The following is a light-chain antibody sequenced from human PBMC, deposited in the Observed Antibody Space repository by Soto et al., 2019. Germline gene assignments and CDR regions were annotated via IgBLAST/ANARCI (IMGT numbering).Light chain of an antibody. CDR2: DAS. CDR1: QDISNY. V-gene: IGKV1-33*01. Sequence: DIQMTQSPSSLSASVGDRVTITCQASQDISNYLNWYQQKPGKAPKLLIYDASNLETGVPSRFSGSGSGTEFTLTISRLGPEDFAVYYCQQYGSSPLTFGGGTKVDI. J-gene: IGKJ4*01. CDR3: QQYGSSPLT.